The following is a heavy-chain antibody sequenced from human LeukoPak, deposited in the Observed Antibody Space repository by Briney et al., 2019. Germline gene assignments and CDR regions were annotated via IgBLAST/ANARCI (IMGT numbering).Heavy chain of an antibody. CDR1: GFSFTNYA. Sequence: GGSLRLSCAASGFSFTNYAMSWVRQAPARGPEWLSSMKGGGETFYADSVKGRFTISRDNSKNTLYLQMNSLRAEDTAVYYCARARGYYYYYMDVWGKGTTVTVSS. V-gene: IGHV3-23*01. CDR3: ARARGYYYYYMDV. CDR2: MKGGGET. D-gene: IGHD3-10*01. J-gene: IGHJ6*03.